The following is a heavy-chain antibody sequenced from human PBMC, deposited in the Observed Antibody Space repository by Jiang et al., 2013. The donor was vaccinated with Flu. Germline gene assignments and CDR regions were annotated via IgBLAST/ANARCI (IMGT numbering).Heavy chain of an antibody. CDR1: GYTFTSYA. V-gene: IGHV7-4-1*02. J-gene: IGHJ5*02. D-gene: IGHD2-15*01. Sequence: QSGSELKKPGASVKVSCKASGYTFTSYAMNWVRQAPGQGLEWMGWIDTNTGNPTYAQGFTGRFVFSLDTSVTTTYLQISSLMAEDTAVYYCARGLPRRRYCTGGSCYSGDPYVAFDPWGQGTLVTVS. CDR3: ARGLPRRRYCTGGSCYSGDPYVAFDP. CDR2: IDTNTGNP.